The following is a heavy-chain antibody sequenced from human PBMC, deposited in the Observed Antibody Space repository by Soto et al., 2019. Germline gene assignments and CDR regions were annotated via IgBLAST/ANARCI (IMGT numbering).Heavy chain of an antibody. D-gene: IGHD4-17*01. V-gene: IGHV1-18*04. CDR1: HATFTGYT. CDR3: ARGTVTSGRWFGP. Sequence: QVHLVQSETEVKEPGASVTVSCKTSHATFTGYTINWVRQAPGQGLEWLGWISSLSGNTYYARDFQGRLTKTTTTSATTAYMELRSLRSDDTDVYFCARGTVTSGRWFGPWGQGTLVTVSS. CDR2: ISSLSGNT. J-gene: IGHJ5*02.